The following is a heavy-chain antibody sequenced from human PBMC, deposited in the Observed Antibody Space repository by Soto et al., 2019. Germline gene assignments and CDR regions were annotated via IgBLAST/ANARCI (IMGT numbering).Heavy chain of an antibody. J-gene: IGHJ6*02. CDR1: GFTFSSYW. CDR3: ARDGRRNWSGYHSVYYYYGMDV. V-gene: IGHV3-7*01. Sequence: GGSLRLSCAASGFTFSSYWMSWVRQAPGKGLEWVANIKQDGSEKYYVDSVKGRFTTSRDNAKNSLYLQVNSLRAEDTAVYYCARDGRRNWSGYHSVYYYYGMDVWGQGTTVTVSS. CDR2: IKQDGSEK. D-gene: IGHD3-3*01.